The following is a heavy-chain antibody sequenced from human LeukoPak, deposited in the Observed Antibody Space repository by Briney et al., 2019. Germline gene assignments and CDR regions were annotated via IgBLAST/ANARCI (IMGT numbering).Heavy chain of an antibody. CDR1: GFTFNNCG. CDR3: AKDLRPSGNYGYFDY. V-gene: IGHV3-23*01. J-gene: IGHJ4*02. Sequence: GGSLRLSCTVSGFTFNNCGMTWVRQAPGKGLEWVSSISLTGDKTYYADSVKGRFTISRDNSKNTLYLQMNSLRVEDMAMYYCAKDLRPSGNYGYFDYWGQGTLVTVSS. CDR2: ISLTGDKT. D-gene: IGHD3-16*01.